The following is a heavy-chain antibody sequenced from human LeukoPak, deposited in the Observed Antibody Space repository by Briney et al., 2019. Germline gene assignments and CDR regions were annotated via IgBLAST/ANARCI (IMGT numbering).Heavy chain of an antibody. CDR1: GGSISSGGYY. V-gene: IGHV4-30-2*01. D-gene: IGHD3-10*01. CDR2: IYHSGST. J-gene: IGHJ4*02. CDR3: VRGGQVLLWFGEFTH. Sequence: HPSEALSLTCTVSGGSISSGGYYWSWLRQPPGKGLEWIGYIYHSGSTYYNPSLKSRVTISVDRSKNQFSLKLSSVTAADTAVYYCVRGGQVLLWFGEFTHWGQGTLLTVSS.